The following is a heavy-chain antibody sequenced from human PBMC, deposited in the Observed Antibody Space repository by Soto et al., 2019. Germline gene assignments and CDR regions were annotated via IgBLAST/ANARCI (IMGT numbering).Heavy chain of an antibody. CDR3: ARDDRFYGDPELGYYYYGMDV. CDR2: INAGNGNT. D-gene: IGHD4-17*01. Sequence: ASVKVSCKASGYTFTSYAMHWVRQAPGQRLEWMGWINAGNGNTKYSRKFQGRVTITRDTSASTAYMELSSLRSEDTAVYYCARDDRFYGDPELGYYYYGMDVWGQXTTVTVSS. V-gene: IGHV1-3*01. CDR1: GYTFTSYA. J-gene: IGHJ6*02.